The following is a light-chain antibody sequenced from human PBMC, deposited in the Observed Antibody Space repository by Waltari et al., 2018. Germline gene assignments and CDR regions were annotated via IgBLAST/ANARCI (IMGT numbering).Light chain of an antibody. CDR3: ATWDDRLNGWV. Sequence: YQNLPVAAPKRLSYTNDERPAGVPDRFSGAKSGTSASRGSSGLQSDDEGHYYCATWDDRLNGWVFGGGTKLTVL. J-gene: IGLJ3*02. V-gene: IGLV1-44*01. CDR2: TND.